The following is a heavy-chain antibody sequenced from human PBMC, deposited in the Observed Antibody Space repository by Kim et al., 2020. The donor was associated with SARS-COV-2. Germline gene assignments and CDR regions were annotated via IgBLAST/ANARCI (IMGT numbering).Heavy chain of an antibody. CDR1: EFTLSIYD. V-gene: IGHV3-48*02. CDR3: ARLRYYGMDV. CDR2: ITSSRSSI. Sequence: GGSLRLSCAASEFTLSIYDMNWVRQAPGKGLEWISYITSSRSSIYYADSVKGRFIISRDNAKNSLYLQMNSLRDDDTAVYYCARLRYYGMDVWGQGTTVTVSS. J-gene: IGHJ6*02.